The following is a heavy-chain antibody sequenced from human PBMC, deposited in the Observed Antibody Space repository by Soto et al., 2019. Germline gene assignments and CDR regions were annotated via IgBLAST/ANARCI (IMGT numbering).Heavy chain of an antibody. CDR3: ARGYCSARSCYDGPARI. Sequence: QVQLVESGGGLVKPGGSLRLSCAASGFTFSDYYMSWIRQAPGKGLEWVSYISSSSSYTNYADSVKGRFTISRDNAKNSLSLQMNSLRAENTAVYYCARGYCSARSCYDGPARIWGQGTMVTVSS. J-gene: IGHJ3*02. CDR2: ISSSSSYT. D-gene: IGHD2-15*01. CDR1: GFTFSDYY. V-gene: IGHV3-11*05.